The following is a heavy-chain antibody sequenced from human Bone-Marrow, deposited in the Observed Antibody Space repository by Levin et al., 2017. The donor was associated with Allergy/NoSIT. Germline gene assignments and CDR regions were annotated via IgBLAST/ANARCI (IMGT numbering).Heavy chain of an antibody. CDR2: ITTTSSTI. Sequence: GGSLRLSCVASGFTFSSYSINWVRQAPGKGLEWISYITTTSSTIFYAESVKGRFTISRDNARNSVYLQMNSLRDEDTAVYYCARDLMYFDAWSPSQSPFSYGMDVWGQGTTVTVSS. V-gene: IGHV3-48*02. CDR3: ARDLMYFDAWSPSQSPFSYGMDV. D-gene: IGHD3-3*01. CDR1: GFTFSSYS. J-gene: IGHJ6*02.